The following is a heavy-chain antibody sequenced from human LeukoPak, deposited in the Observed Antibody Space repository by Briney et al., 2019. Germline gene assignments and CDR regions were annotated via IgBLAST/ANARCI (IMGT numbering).Heavy chain of an antibody. J-gene: IGHJ4*02. CDR2: IRSKAYGGTR. CDR3: TRGQYGYSSRLDS. V-gene: IGHV3-49*04. CDR1: GFTFGDFL. D-gene: IGHD6-19*01. Sequence: GGSLRLSCTSSGFTFGDFLMSWVRQAPGKGLEWVGFIRSKAYGGTRQYAASVNGRFTISRDDSKNIAYLQINSLKTEDTAVYYCTRGQYGYSSRLDSWGQGTLVTASS.